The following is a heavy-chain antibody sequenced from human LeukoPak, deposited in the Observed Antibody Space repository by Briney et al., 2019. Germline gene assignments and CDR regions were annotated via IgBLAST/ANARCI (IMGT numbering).Heavy chain of an antibody. Sequence: PGGSLRLSCAASGFTFSSYAMSWDRQAPGKGLEWVSAISISDVSIYYTDSVKGRFTISRDNSKNTLYLQMNSLRAEDTAVYYCAKVAFTSGWYPADYWGQGTLVTVSS. CDR1: GFTFSSYA. CDR3: AKVAFTSGWYPADY. D-gene: IGHD6-19*01. J-gene: IGHJ4*02. V-gene: IGHV3-23*01. CDR2: ISISDVSI.